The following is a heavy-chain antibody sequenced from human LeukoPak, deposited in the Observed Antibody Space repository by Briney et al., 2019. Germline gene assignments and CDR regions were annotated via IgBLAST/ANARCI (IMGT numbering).Heavy chain of an antibody. J-gene: IGHJ6*03. CDR3: ARGFSGYVSALYYYYYMDV. Sequence: ASVKVSCKASGYTFTGYYIHWVRQATGQGLEWMGWMNPNSGNTGYAQKFQGRVTMTRNTSISTAYMELSSLRSEDTAVYYCARGFSGYVSALYYYYYMDVWGKGTTVTISS. CDR1: GYTFTGYY. CDR2: MNPNSGNT. D-gene: IGHD5-12*01. V-gene: IGHV1-8*02.